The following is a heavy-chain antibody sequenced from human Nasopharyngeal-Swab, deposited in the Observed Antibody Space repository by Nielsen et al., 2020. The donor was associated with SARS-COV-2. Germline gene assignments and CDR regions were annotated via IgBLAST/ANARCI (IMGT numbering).Heavy chain of an antibody. V-gene: IGHV1-8*03. Sequence: ASVKVSCKASGYTFTSYDINWVRQATGHGLEWMGWMNPNSGNTGYAQKFQGRVTITRNTSISTAYMELSSLRSEDTAVYYCARGRFLEWLLYSDYYYYGMDVWGQGTTVTVSS. CDR1: GYTFTSYD. J-gene: IGHJ6*02. CDR2: MNPNSGNT. CDR3: ARGRFLEWLLYSDYYYYGMDV. D-gene: IGHD3-3*01.